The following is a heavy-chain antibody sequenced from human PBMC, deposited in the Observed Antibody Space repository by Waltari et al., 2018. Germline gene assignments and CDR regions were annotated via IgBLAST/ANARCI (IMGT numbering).Heavy chain of an antibody. D-gene: IGHD2-15*01. J-gene: IGHJ6*02. V-gene: IGHV3-48*03. CDR3: AREGDCSGGSCYPEGVYYYGMDV. CDR1: GFTFSSYE. Sequence: EVQLVESGGGLVQPGGSLRLSCAASGFTFSSYEMNWVRQAPGKGLEWVSYISSSGSTRYDADSVKGRFTISRDNAKNSLYLQMNSLRAEDTAVYYCAREGDCSGGSCYPEGVYYYGMDVWGQGTTVTVSS. CDR2: ISSSGSTR.